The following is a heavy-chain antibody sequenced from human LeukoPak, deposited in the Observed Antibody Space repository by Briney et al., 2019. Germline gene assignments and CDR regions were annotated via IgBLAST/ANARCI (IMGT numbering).Heavy chain of an antibody. V-gene: IGHV3-21*04. Sequence: PGGSLRLSCAASGFTFSSYGMSWVRQAPGKGLDWVSSITSSSSNTYYADSVKGRFTISRDNAKNSLYLQMDSLRSEDTALYYCARESETSGWYDYWGQGTLVTVSS. D-gene: IGHD6-19*01. CDR1: GFTFSSYG. CDR3: ARESETSGWYDY. J-gene: IGHJ4*02. CDR2: ITSSSSNT.